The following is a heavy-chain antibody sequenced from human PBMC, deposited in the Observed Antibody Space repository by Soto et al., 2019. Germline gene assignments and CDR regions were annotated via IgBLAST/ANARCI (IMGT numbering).Heavy chain of an antibody. Sequence: EVQLLESGGGLVQPGGSLRLSCAASGFTFSSYAMSWVRQAPGKGLEWVSVISGSGGTTYYADSVKGRFTISRDNSKNTLSLQMNSLRAEDTAVYYCAKVHRESSSWSYYFDYWGQGTLVTVSS. D-gene: IGHD6-13*01. CDR1: GFTFSSYA. V-gene: IGHV3-23*01. CDR3: AKVHRESSSWSYYFDY. J-gene: IGHJ4*02. CDR2: ISGSGGTT.